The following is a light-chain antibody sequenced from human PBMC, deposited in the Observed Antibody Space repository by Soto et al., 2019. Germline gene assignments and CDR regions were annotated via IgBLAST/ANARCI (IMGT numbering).Light chain of an antibody. J-gene: IGLJ2*01. CDR2: EVS. V-gene: IGLV2-14*01. CDR1: SSDVGSHNY. Sequence: QSVLTQPASVSGSPGQSITITCTGTSSDVGSHNYVSWYQQYPGKAPKLIIYEVSNRPPGLSNRFSGSKSGNTASLTISGLQPEDEADYYCAAWDDSLNGPVFGGGTKLTVL. CDR3: AAWDDSLNGPV.